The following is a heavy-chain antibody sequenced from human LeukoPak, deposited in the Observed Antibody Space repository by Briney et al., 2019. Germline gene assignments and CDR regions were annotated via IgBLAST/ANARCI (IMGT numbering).Heavy chain of an antibody. D-gene: IGHD1-26*01. CDR3: ARVSGSYSGFDY. CDR2: IYYSGST. V-gene: IGHV4-39*01. CDR1: GGSISSSSYY. Sequence: SETLSLTCTVSGGSISSSSYYWGWIRQPPGKGLEWIGSIYYSGSTYYNPSLKSRVTISVDTSKNQFSLKLSSVTAADTAVYYCARVSGSYSGFDYWGQGTLVTVSS. J-gene: IGHJ4*02.